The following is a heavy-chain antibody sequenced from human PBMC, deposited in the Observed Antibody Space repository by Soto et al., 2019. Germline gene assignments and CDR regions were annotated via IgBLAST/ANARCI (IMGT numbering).Heavy chain of an antibody. Sequence: ESLQISCTGSGYSFSTYWIGWVRQMPGKGLEWMGIIYPGDSDIRYSPSFQGQVTISADKSISTAYLQWSSLKASDTAIYYCARQDNSGYFFFDYWGQGTVVTVSS. J-gene: IGHJ4*02. CDR1: GYSFSTYW. CDR2: IYPGDSDI. CDR3: ARQDNSGYFFFDY. D-gene: IGHD3-22*01. V-gene: IGHV5-51*01.